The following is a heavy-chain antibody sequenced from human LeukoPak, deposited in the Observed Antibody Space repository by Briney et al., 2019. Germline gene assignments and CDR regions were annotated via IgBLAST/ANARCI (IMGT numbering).Heavy chain of an antibody. J-gene: IGHJ4*02. CDR1: GFTFSNAW. CDR2: IKTKDDGGTT. D-gene: IGHD2-8*02. V-gene: IGHV3-15*01. CDR3: TTVSLVVVSTTRGDF. Sequence: GGSLRLSCTASGFTFSNAWMSWVRQAPGKGLEWVGRIKTKDDGGTTDYAAPVKGRFSISRDDSKNSLYLQMNNLKTDDMAVYYCTTVSLVVVSTTRGDFWGQGTLVTVSS.